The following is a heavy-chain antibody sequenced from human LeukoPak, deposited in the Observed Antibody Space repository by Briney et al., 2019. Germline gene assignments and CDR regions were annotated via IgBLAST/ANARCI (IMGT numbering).Heavy chain of an antibody. V-gene: IGHV4-4*07. CDR2: IYTSGST. D-gene: IGHD1-26*01. CDR3: ARDSIVGASDYYYYYGMDV. CDR1: GGSISSYY. J-gene: IGHJ6*02. Sequence: PSETLSLTCTASGGSISSYYWSWIRQPAGKGLEWIGRIYTSGSTNYNPSLKSRVTMSVDTSKNQFSLKLSSVTAADTAVYYCARDSIVGASDYYYYYGMDVWGQGTTVTVSS.